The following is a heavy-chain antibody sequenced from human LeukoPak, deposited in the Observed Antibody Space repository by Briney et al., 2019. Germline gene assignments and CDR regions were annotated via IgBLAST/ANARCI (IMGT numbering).Heavy chain of an antibody. J-gene: IGHJ5*02. CDR1: GFTFSSYW. CDR3: AREGRRFGSYESNWFDP. V-gene: IGHV3-7*01. Sequence: LSGGSLRLSCAASGFTFSSYWMSRVRQAPGKGLEWVANIKQDGSEKYYVDSVKGRFTISRDNAKNSLYLQMNSLRAEDTAVYYCAREGRRFGSYESNWFDPWGQGTLVTVSS. CDR2: IKQDGSEK. D-gene: IGHD3-10*01.